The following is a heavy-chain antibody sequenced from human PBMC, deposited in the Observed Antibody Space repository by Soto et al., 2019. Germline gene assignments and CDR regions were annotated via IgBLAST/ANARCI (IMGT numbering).Heavy chain of an antibody. CDR2: ISSSSTI. CDR3: ERPSRDNWNYGLDY. Sequence: GGSLRLSCAASGFTFSSYSMNWVRQAPGKGLEWVSYISSSSTIYYADSVKGRFTISRDNAKNSLYLQMNSLGDEDTAVYYCERPSRDNWNYGLDYWGQGTLVTVSS. V-gene: IGHV3-48*02. CDR1: GFTFSSYS. D-gene: IGHD1-7*01. J-gene: IGHJ4*02.